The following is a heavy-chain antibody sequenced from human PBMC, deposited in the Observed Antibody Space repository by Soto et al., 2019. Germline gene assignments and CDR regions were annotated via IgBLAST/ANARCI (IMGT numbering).Heavy chain of an antibody. D-gene: IGHD3-22*01. J-gene: IGHJ3*02. CDR3: ARGYYDSSGYSSTFDI. CDR2: VHSSGST. Sequence: SETLSLTCSVSGDSISYSYWSWIRQSPGKGLEWIGYVHSSGSTNYNPSLRSRVTTSLDTSRNQFSLQLNSVTAADTAVYYCARGYYDSSGYSSTFDIWGQGTMVTVSS. V-gene: IGHV4-59*01. CDR1: GDSISYSY.